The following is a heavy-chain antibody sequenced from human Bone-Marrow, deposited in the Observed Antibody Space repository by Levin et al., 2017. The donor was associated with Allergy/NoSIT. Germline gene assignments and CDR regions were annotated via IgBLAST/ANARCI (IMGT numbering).Heavy chain of an antibody. J-gene: IGHJ2*01. V-gene: IGHV4-59*03. CDR3: ATTTPNDDGGNSPFHWHFDI. D-gene: IGHD4-23*01. Sequence: PSETLSLTCTVSGGFISNYYWSWIRQPPGKGLEWIGSFYNSGGSGGTNLNPSLRSRVTISVDTSKNQVSLELTSVTAVDTGLYYCATTTPNDDGGNSPFHWHFDIWGRGTLVTVSS. CDR1: GGFISNYY. CDR2: FYNSGGSGGT.